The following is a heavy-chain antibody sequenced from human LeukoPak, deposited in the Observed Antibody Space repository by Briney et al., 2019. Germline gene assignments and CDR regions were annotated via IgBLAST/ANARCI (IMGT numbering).Heavy chain of an antibody. J-gene: IGHJ4*02. CDR3: ARKLAL. CDR2: IDPTGRSV. V-gene: IGHV3-48*02. Sequence: GGSLRLSCAASGFSFSSYGMNWVRQAPGQGLEWVSYIDPTGRSVYYADSVKGRFTVSGDNANHSVFLQMNSLRDDDTAVYFCARKLALWGQGTLVTVSS. CDR1: GFSFSSYG.